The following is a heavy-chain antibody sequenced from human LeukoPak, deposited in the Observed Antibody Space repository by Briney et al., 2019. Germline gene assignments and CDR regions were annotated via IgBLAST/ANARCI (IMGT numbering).Heavy chain of an antibody. Sequence: GGSLRLSCAASGFTFRTYGMNWVRQAPGKGLEWISYINSNSDTVHYSNSVEGRFTISRDNAKNSLYLQMNSLRAEDTAVYYCAKARVQYQLLTAGPDYWGQGTLVTVSS. V-gene: IGHV3-48*04. CDR3: AKARVQYQLLTAGPDY. CDR1: GFTFRTYG. J-gene: IGHJ4*02. D-gene: IGHD2-2*01. CDR2: INSNSDTV.